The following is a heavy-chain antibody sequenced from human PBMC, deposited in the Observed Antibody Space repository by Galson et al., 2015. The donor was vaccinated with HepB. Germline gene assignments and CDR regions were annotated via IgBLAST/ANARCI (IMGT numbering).Heavy chain of an antibody. CDR2: IYPRDSDT. CDR1: RESLRNYW. V-gene: IGHV5-51*01. D-gene: IGHD2-15*01. Sequence: QSGAEVKKPGESLKITCTGSRESLRNYWIGWVRQQPGKGLEWMGIIYPRDSDTRYSPSFQGQITISADDSISTAYLQWSSLKVSDTAIYYCARQVVGAANFEYCGHGTFVP. CDR3: ARQVVGAANFEY. J-gene: IGHJ4*01.